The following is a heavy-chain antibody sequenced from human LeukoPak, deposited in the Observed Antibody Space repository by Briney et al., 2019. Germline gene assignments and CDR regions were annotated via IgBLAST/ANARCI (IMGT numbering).Heavy chain of an antibody. CDR1: GYTFTSYA. V-gene: IGHV1-3*01. CDR2: INAGNGNT. J-gene: IGHJ4*02. CDR3: ARDWDLEGYFDY. Sequence: ASVKVSCKASGYTFTSYAMHWVRQAPGQRLEWMGWINAGNGNTKYSQKFQGRVTITRDTSASTACMELSSLRSEDTAVYYCARDWDLEGYFDYWGQGTLVTVSS. D-gene: IGHD1-1*01.